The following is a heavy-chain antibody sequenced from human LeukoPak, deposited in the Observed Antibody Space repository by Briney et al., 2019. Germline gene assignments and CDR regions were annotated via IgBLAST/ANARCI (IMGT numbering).Heavy chain of an antibody. CDR3: ARAGYDFWSGYSNWFDP. CDR2: INHSGST. J-gene: IGHJ5*02. D-gene: IGHD3-3*01. Sequence: PSETLSLTCAVYGGSFSGYYWSWIRQPPGKGLEWIGEINHSGSTNYNPSLKSRVTISVDTSKNQFSLKLSSVTAADTAVYYCARAGYDFWSGYSNWFDPWGQGTLVTVSS. CDR1: GGSFSGYY. V-gene: IGHV4-34*01.